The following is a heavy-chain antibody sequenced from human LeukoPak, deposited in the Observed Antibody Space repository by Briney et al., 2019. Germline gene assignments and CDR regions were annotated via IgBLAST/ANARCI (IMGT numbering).Heavy chain of an antibody. Sequence: GGSLRLSCAASGFTFSSYAMHWIRQAPGKGLEWLSYINIGGTNTHYADSVKGRFTIPRDNAKKSLYLEMNNLRAEDTAVYYCATDGAGFDTWGQGVLVTVSS. CDR2: INIGGTNT. CDR1: GFTFSSYA. J-gene: IGHJ5*02. CDR3: ATDGAGFDT. V-gene: IGHV3-48*03.